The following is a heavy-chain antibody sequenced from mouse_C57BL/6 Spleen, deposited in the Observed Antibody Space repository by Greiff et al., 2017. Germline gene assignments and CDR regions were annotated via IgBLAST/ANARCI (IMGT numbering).Heavy chain of an antibody. CDR2: ISSGGSYT. CDR1: GFTFSSYG. J-gene: IGHJ2*01. D-gene: IGHD2-4*01. V-gene: IGHV5-6*01. Sequence: EVQLQESGGDLVKPGGSLKLSCAASGFTFSSYGMSWVRQTPDKRLEWVATISSGGSYTYYPDSVKGRFTISRDNAKNTLYLQMSSLKSEDTAMYYCARYYDYDLYYFDYWGQGTTLTVSS. CDR3: ARYYDYDLYYFDY.